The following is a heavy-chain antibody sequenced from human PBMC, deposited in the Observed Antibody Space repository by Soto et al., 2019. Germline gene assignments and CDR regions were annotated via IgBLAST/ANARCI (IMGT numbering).Heavy chain of an antibody. CDR1: GETFSGYY. CDR2: ITPSGST. J-gene: IGHJ4*02. D-gene: IGHD3-3*01. CDR3: ARGKEWLYHTFDY. V-gene: IGHV4-34*01. Sequence: SETLSLTCAVYGETFSGYYWTWIRQPPGEGLEWIGEITPSGSTNYNPSLKSRVTISVDTSKNQFSLKLSSVTAADTAVYYCARGKEWLYHTFDYWGQGTLVTVSS.